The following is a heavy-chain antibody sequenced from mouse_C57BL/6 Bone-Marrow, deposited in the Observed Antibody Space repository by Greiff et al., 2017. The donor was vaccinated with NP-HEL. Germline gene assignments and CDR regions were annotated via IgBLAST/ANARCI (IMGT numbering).Heavy chain of an antibody. D-gene: IGHD2-4*01. J-gene: IGHJ4*01. CDR1: GYTFTSYW. CDR3: AREEYGPYDYDVGYAMDY. V-gene: IGHV1-55*01. CDR2: IYPGSGST. Sequence: QVQLKQPGAELVKPGASVKMSCKASGYTFTSYWITWVKQRPGQGLEWIGDIYPGSGSTNYNEKFKSKATLTVDTSSSTAYMQLSSLTSEDSAVYYCAREEYGPYDYDVGYAMDYWGQGTSVTVSS.